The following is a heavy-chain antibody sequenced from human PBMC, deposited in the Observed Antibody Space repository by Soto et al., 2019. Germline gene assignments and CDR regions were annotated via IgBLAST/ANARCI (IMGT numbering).Heavy chain of an antibody. Sequence: GGSLRLSCAASGVTFSNYAMIWVRQATGKGLEWVSAISGSGDSTYYADSVKGRFTISRDNSKNTLYLQMNSLRAEDTAVYYCAKGVPGIAVAGTGYFQHWGQGTLVTVSS. D-gene: IGHD6-19*01. CDR3: AKGVPGIAVAGTGYFQH. CDR1: GVTFSNYA. CDR2: ISGSGDST. V-gene: IGHV3-23*01. J-gene: IGHJ1*01.